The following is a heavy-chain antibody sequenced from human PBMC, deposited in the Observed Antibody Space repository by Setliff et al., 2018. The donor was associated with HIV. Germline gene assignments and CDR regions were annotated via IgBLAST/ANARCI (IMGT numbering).Heavy chain of an antibody. CDR3: ARQSLVGATGWGNWFDP. Sequence: LSLTCTVSGGSISSYYWGWIRQPPGKGLEWIGSIYYSGSTYYNPSLKSRVTISVDTSKNQFSLKLSSVTAADTAVYYCARQSLVGATGWGNWFDPWGQGTLVTVSS. J-gene: IGHJ5*02. D-gene: IGHD1-26*01. V-gene: IGHV4-39*01. CDR1: GGSISSYY. CDR2: IYYSGST.